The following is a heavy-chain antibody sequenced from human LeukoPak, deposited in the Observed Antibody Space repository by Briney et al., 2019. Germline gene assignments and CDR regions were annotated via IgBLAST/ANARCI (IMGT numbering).Heavy chain of an antibody. V-gene: IGHV1-69*01. CDR2: IIPIFGTA. CDR3: ARDVSDFWSGYYKDWFDP. CDR1: GGTFSSYA. D-gene: IGHD3-3*01. J-gene: IGHJ5*02. Sequence: SVKVSCKASGGTFSSYAISWVRQAPGQGLEWMGGIIPIFGTANYAQKFQGRVTITADESTSTAYMELSSLRSEDTAVYYCARDVSDFWSGYYKDWFDPWGQGTLVTVPS.